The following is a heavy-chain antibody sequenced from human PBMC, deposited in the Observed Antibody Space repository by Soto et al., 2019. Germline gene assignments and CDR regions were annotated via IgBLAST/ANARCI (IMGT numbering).Heavy chain of an antibody. V-gene: IGHV6-1*01. CDR1: GDSVSSNSAA. D-gene: IGHD3-3*01. J-gene: IGHJ6*02. CDR3: ARGLPYYDFWSGYKGGMDV. Sequence: SQTLSRTCAISGDSVSSNSAAWNWIRQSPSRGLEWLGRTYYRSKWYNDYAVSVKSRITISPDTSKNQFSLQLNSVTPEDTAVYYCARGLPYYDFWSGYKGGMDVWGQGTTVTVSS. CDR2: TYYRSKWYN.